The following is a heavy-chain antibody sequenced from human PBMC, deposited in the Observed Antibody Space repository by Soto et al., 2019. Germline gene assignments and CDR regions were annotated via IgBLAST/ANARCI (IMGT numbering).Heavy chain of an antibody. CDR1: GFTFSSYG. CDR2: IWYDGSNK. CDR3: ARESGALTVTRYNWFDP. J-gene: IGHJ5*02. Sequence: PGGSLRLSCAASGFTFSSYGMHWVRQAPGKGLDWVAVIWYDGSNKYYADSVKGRFTISRDNSKNTLYLQMNSLRAEDTAVYYCARESGALTVTRYNWFDPWGQGVMVTVSS. D-gene: IGHD4-4*01. V-gene: IGHV3-33*01.